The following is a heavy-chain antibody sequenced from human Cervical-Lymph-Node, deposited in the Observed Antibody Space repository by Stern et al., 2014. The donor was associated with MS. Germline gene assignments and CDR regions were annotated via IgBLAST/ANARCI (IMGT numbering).Heavy chain of an antibody. V-gene: IGHV4-59*08. CDR1: GGSISSYY. J-gene: IGHJ4*02. D-gene: IGHD3-3*01. Sequence: QVQLVQSGPGLVKPSETLSLTCSVSGGSISSYYWNWIRQPPGKGLEWIANVHYSGTTNYNPSLKRRVTILLDTSMNKISLKMHSVTAADTAVYYCAGSGTYYPDYWGQGILVTVSS. CDR3: AGSGTYYPDY. CDR2: VHYSGTT.